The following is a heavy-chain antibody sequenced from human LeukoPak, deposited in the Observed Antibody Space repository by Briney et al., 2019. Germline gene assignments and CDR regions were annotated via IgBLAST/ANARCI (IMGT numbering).Heavy chain of an antibody. CDR2: INTNSGGT. CDR3: ARDGNPDIVVVPAAMGPDY. Sequence: ASVKVSCKASGYTFTGYYMHWVRQAPGQGLEWMGWINTNSGGTNYAQKFQGRVTMTRDTSISTAYMELSRLRSDDTAVYYCARDGNPDIVVVPAAMGPDYWGQGTLVTVSS. D-gene: IGHD2-2*01. CDR1: GYTFTGYY. V-gene: IGHV1-2*02. J-gene: IGHJ4*02.